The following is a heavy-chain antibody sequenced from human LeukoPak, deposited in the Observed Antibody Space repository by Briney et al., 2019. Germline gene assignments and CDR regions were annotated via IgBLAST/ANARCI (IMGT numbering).Heavy chain of an antibody. J-gene: IGHJ4*02. CDR1: GGSISRYY. CDR3: ARGSYYDSSGYDYFDY. Sequence: SETVSLTCTVSGGSISRYYWSWIRQPAGKGLEWIGRIYTSGSTNYNPSLKSRVTMSVDTSKNQFSLKLSSVTAADTAVYYCARGSYYDSSGYDYFDYWGQGTLVSVSS. CDR2: IYTSGST. V-gene: IGHV4-4*07. D-gene: IGHD3-22*01.